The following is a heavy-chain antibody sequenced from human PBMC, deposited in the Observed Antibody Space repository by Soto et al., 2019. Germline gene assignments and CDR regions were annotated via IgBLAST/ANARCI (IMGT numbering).Heavy chain of an antibody. V-gene: IGHV3-9*01. J-gene: IGHJ6*02. D-gene: IGHD3-10*01. CDR2: IYASGAV. Sequence: EVQLVESGGGLVQPGRSLRLSCATSGFSLRDSAMHWVRQVAGGGLEWVAGIYASGAVGYLDSVRGRFTMSRDVAKNSLYLQMDSLTSEDTALYYCVKDILAGGADVWGQGTTVIVSS. CDR1: GFSLRDSA. CDR3: VKDILAGGADV.